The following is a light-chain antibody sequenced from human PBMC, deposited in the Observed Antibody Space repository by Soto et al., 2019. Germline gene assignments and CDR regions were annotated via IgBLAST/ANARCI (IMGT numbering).Light chain of an antibody. CDR3: XQYGSSPRFT. J-gene: IGKJ3*01. CDR1: QSVSSSY. Sequence: ENVLTQSPGTLSLSPGERATLSCRASQSVSSSYLAWYQQKPGQAPRLLIYGASSRATGIPDRFSGSGSGTDFTLTISRLEPEDFAVYYXXQYGSSPRFTFGPGTKVDIK. CDR2: GAS. V-gene: IGKV3-20*01.